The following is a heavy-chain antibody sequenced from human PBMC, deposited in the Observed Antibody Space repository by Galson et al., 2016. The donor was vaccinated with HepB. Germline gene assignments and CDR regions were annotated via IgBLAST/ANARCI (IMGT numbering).Heavy chain of an antibody. D-gene: IGHD2-15*01. CDR1: GYTFTTYA. Sequence: SVKVSCKASGYTFTTYAMNWVRQAPGQGLEWMGWINTNTGNPTYARGFTGRFVFSLGTSVRTAYLQISGLKPEDTAVYYCARSQGGRGYYQYTMDVWGQGTTVTVSS. CDR3: ARSQGGRGYYQYTMDV. CDR2: INTNTGNP. J-gene: IGHJ6*02. V-gene: IGHV7-4-1*02.